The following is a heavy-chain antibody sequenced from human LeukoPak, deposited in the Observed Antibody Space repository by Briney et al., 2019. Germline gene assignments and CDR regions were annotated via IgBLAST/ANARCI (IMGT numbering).Heavy chain of an antibody. J-gene: IGHJ4*02. CDR2: IKHDGSEK. D-gene: IGHD6-19*01. V-gene: IGHV3-7*01. Sequence: PGGSLRLSCAASGFTFRNYWMSWVRHAPGKGLEWVANIKHDGSEKYSVDSVKGRFSISRDNAKNSLYLQMNSLRAEDTAVYYCARGWYYSGWYPGPFDYWGQGTLVTVSS. CDR3: ARGWYYSGWYPGPFDY. CDR1: GFTFRNYW.